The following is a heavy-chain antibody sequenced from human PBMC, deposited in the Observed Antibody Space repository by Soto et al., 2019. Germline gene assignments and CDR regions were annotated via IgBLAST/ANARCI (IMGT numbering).Heavy chain of an antibody. J-gene: IGHJ4*02. D-gene: IGHD5-12*01. CDR2: ISSSSSTI. CDR1: GFTFSSYS. V-gene: IGHV3-48*02. CDR3: ARSPRYSGYDFFGY. Sequence: GGSLRLSCAASGFTFSSYSMNWVRQAPGKGLEWVSYISSSSSTIYYADSVKGRFTISRDNAKNSLYLQMNSLRDEDTAVYYCARSPRYSGYDFFGYWGQGTLVTVSS.